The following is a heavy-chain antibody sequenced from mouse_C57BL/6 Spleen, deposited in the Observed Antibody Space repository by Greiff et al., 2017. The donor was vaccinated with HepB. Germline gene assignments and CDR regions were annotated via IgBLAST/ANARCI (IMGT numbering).Heavy chain of an antibody. Sequence: VQLKESGPELVKPGASVKIPCKASGYTFTDYNMDWVKQSHGKSLEWIGDINPNNGGTIYNQKFKGKATLTVDKSSSTAYMELRSLTSEDTAVYYCARGGIYDGYYDYAMDYWGQGTSVTVSS. CDR3: ARGGIYDGYYDYAMDY. CDR2: INPNNGGT. V-gene: IGHV1-18*01. CDR1: GYTFTDYN. J-gene: IGHJ4*01. D-gene: IGHD2-3*01.